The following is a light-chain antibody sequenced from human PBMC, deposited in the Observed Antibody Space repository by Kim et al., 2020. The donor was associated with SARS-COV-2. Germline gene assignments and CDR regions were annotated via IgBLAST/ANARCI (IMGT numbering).Light chain of an antibody. CDR3: AAWDDSLNGLWV. Sequence: QRVTIDCSGSSSNIGSNTVNWYQQHPGTAPNLRIYSNNQRPSGVPDRFSGYKSGTSASLAISGLQSEDEADYYCAAWDDSLNGLWVFGGGTQLTVL. CDR1: SSNIGSNT. J-gene: IGLJ3*02. V-gene: IGLV1-44*01. CDR2: SNN.